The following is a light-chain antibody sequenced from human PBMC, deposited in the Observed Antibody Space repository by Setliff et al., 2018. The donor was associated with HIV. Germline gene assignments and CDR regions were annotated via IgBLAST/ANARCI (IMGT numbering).Light chain of an antibody. CDR1: SSDVGGYNY. J-gene: IGLJ1*01. V-gene: IGLV2-14*03. Sequence: QSVLTQPASVSGSPGQSITISCTGTSSDVGGYNYVSWYQQRADKAPKLMIYDVSNRPSGVSNRFSGSKSGNTASLTISGLQVEDEADYYCSSYTSSSTYVFGTGTKVTVL. CDR3: SSYTSSSTYV. CDR2: DVS.